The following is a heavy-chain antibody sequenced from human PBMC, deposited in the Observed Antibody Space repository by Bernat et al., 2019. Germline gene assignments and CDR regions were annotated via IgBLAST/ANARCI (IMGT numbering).Heavy chain of an antibody. CDR3: ARDASGCSSTSCSLRWFDP. CDR2: ISSSSSTI. V-gene: IGHV3-48*01. D-gene: IGHD2-2*01. CDR1: GFTFSSYS. Sequence: EVQLVESGGGLVQPGGSLRLSCAASGFTFSSYSMNWVRQAPGKGLEWISYISSSSSTIYYADSMKGRFTISRDNAKNSLYLQMNSLRAEDTAVYYCARDASGCSSTSCSLRWFDPWGQGTLVTVSS. J-gene: IGHJ5*02.